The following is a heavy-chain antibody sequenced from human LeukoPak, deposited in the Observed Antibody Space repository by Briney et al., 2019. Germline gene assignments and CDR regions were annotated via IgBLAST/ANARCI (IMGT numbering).Heavy chain of an antibody. Sequence: GGSLRLSCAASGFTFSSYWMSWVRQAPGKGLEWVANIKEDGSEKYYVDSVKGRFTISRDNAKNSLYLQMNSLRAEDTAVYYCARELAAAGSFYYYYYYMDVWGKGTTVTVSS. CDR2: IKEDGSEK. D-gene: IGHD6-13*01. V-gene: IGHV3-7*01. CDR1: GFTFSSYW. CDR3: ARELAAAGSFYYYYYYMDV. J-gene: IGHJ6*03.